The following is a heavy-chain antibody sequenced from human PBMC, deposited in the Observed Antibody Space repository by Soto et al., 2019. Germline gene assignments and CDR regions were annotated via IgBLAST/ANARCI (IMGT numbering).Heavy chain of an antibody. D-gene: IGHD2-2*01. CDR1: GYTFTGYL. Sequence: GASVKVSCKASGYTFTGYLIHWVRQAPGEGLEWVGYSNPNSGVTKYAQRFLGRVTITRDTSIRTDYMDLKNLRSYDTAVYFCARGGGTIXAPLTWGPGTLXTXS. CDR3: ARGGGTIXAPLT. V-gene: IGHV1-2*02. J-gene: IGHJ5*02. CDR2: SNPNSGVT.